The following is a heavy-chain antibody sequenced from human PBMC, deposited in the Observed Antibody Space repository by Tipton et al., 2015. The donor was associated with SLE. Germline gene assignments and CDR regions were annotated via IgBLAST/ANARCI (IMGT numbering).Heavy chain of an antibody. Sequence: SLRLSCEASGFTFSRFGMNWVRQAPGKGLEWVSSISSSRSSYIYYAESVEGRFTISRDNAKNSLYLQMNSLRAEDTAVYYCVRVSPEGRNYYYYYYMDVWGKGTTVTVSS. CDR2: ISSSRSSYI. V-gene: IGHV3-21*01. CDR1: GFTFSRFG. D-gene: IGHD1-14*01. CDR3: VRVSPEGRNYYYYYYMDV. J-gene: IGHJ6*03.